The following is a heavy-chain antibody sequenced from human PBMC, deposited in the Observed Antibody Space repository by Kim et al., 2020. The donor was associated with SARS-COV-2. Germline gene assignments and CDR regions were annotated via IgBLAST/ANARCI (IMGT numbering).Heavy chain of an antibody. J-gene: IGHJ6*02. CDR1: GGSISSSSYY. CDR2: IYYSGST. D-gene: IGHD6-13*01. Sequence: SETLSLTCTVSGGSISSSSYYWGWIRQPPGKGLEWIGSIYYSGSTYYNPSLKSRVTISVDTSKNQFSLKLSSVTAADTAVYYCARQNSSSWYFTYYYYGMDVWGQGTTVTVSS. CDR3: ARQNSSSWYFTYYYYGMDV. V-gene: IGHV4-39*01.